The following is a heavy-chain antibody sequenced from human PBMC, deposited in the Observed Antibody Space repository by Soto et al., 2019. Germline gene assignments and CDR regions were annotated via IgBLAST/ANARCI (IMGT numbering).Heavy chain of an antibody. Sequence: SETLSLTCTVSGGSITSYYWSWIRQPAGKGLEWIGRIYSNGNTNHNPSLRSRVIMSIDTSQNQFSLRLRSVTAADTAVYYCARDRAWAAPEWYFDLWGRGTLVTVSS. J-gene: IGHJ2*01. CDR2: IYSNGNT. D-gene: IGHD6-25*01. V-gene: IGHV4-4*07. CDR3: ARDRAWAAPEWYFDL. CDR1: GGSITSYY.